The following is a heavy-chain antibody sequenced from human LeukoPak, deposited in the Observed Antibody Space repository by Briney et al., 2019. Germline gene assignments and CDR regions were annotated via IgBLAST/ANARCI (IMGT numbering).Heavy chain of an antibody. CDR1: GFTFSTYW. CDR2: IRADGSEK. J-gene: IGHJ4*02. Sequence: PGGSLRLSCAASGFTFSTYWMSWVPQAPGKGLEWVANIRADGSEKYYVDSVKGRFTISRGNAKNSVYLQMNSLRAEDTAVYFCSKGGHLDVWGQGTLVSISS. CDR3: SKGGHLDV. V-gene: IGHV3-7*04.